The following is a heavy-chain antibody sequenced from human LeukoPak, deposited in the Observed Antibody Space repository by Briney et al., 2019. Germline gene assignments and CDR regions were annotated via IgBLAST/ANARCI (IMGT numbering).Heavy chain of an antibody. Sequence: GGSLRLSCAASGFTFSDYYMSWIRQAPGKGLEWVSYISSSGSTIYYADSVKGRFTISRDNAKNSLYLQMNSLRAEDTAVYYCASNMVRGVIIKDYWGQGTLVTVSS. CDR3: ASNMVRGVIIKDY. CDR2: ISSSGSTI. V-gene: IGHV3-11*04. J-gene: IGHJ4*02. CDR1: GFTFSDYY. D-gene: IGHD3-10*01.